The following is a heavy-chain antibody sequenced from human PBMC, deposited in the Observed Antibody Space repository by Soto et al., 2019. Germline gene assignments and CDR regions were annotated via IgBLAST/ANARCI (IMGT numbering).Heavy chain of an antibody. D-gene: IGHD6-13*01. J-gene: IGHJ5*02. Sequence: SGPTLVNPTETLTLTCTVSGFSLSNARMGVSWIRQPPGKALEWLAHIFSNDEKSYSTSLKSRLTISKDTSKSQVVLTVTNMDPVDTATYYCARIWYSSSSGNWFDPWGQGTLVTVSS. CDR2: IFSNDEK. CDR3: ARIWYSSSSGNWFDP. V-gene: IGHV2-26*01. CDR1: GFSLSNARMG.